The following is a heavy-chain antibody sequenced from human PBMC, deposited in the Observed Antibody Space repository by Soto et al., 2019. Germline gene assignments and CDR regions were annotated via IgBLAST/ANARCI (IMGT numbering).Heavy chain of an antibody. V-gene: IGHV4-31*03. CDR2: IYYSGST. CDR1: GGSISSGGYY. CDR3: ARWYSSSLDY. D-gene: IGHD6-13*01. J-gene: IGHJ4*02. Sequence: SETLSLTCTVSGGSISSGGYYWSWIRQHPGKGLEWIGYIYYSGSTYYNPSLKSRVTISVDTSKNQFSLKLSSVTAADTAVYYCARWYSSSLDYWGQGTLVTVSS.